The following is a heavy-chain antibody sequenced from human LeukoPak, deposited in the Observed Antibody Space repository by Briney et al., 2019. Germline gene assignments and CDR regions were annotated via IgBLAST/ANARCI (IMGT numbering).Heavy chain of an antibody. J-gene: IGHJ4*02. CDR3: AKDGYSSSRYALLNYFDY. CDR2: INWNGGST. Sequence: GGSLRLSCAASGFTFSSYRMHWVRQAPGKGLEWVSGINWNGGSTGYADSVKGRFTISRDNAKNSLYLQMNSLRAEDTAVYYCAKDGYSSSRYALLNYFDYWGQGTLVTVSS. D-gene: IGHD6-13*01. CDR1: GFTFSSYR. V-gene: IGHV3-20*04.